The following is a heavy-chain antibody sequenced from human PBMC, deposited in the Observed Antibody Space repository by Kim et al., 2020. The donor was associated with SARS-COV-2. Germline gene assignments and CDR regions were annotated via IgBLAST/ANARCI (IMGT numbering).Heavy chain of an antibody. CDR2: IYYSGTT. CDR1: GDSVTNSNYY. CDR3: ARVDYLGWFDS. J-gene: IGHJ5*01. V-gene: IGHV4-61*03. D-gene: IGHD4-17*01. Sequence: SETLSLTCSVSGDSVTNSNYYWSWIRQPPGEGLEWIGYIYYSGTTNYNPSLNSRVTISLDTSKNHCSLKLTSLTAADTAMYYYARVDYLGWFDSWGRGTLVTVSS.